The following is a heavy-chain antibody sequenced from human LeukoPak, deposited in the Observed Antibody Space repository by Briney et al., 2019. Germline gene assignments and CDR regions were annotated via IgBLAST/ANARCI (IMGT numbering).Heavy chain of an antibody. V-gene: IGHV4-34*01. CDR3: ARGRSYYDSSGYYY. D-gene: IGHD3-22*01. J-gene: IGHJ4*02. CDR2: INHSGGT. CDR1: GGSFSGYY. Sequence: SETLSLTCAVYGGSFSGYYWSWIRQPPGKGLEWIGEINHSGGTNYNPSLKSRVTISVDTSKNQFSLKLSSVTAADTAVYYCARGRSYYDSSGYYYWGQGTLVTVSS.